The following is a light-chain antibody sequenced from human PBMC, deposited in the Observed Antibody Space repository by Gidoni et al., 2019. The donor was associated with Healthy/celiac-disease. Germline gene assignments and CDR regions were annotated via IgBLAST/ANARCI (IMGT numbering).Light chain of an antibody. CDR2: DAS. Sequence: EIVLTPSPATLSLSPGERATLSCRASQSVSSYLAWYQQKTGQAPRLLIYDASNRATGIPARFSGGGSGTDFTLTISSLEPEDFAVYYCQQRSNWLITFGQXTRLEIK. CDR1: QSVSSY. CDR3: QQRSNWLIT. V-gene: IGKV3-11*01. J-gene: IGKJ5*01.